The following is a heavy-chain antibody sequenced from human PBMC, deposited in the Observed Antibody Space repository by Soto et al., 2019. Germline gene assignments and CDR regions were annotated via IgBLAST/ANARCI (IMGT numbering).Heavy chain of an antibody. V-gene: IGHV1-8*01. Sequence: ASVKVSCKASGYTFTSYDINWLRQATGQGLEWMGWMNPNSGNTGYAQKFQGRVTMTRNTSISTAYMELSSLRSEDTAVYYCARTSTFYDIDDGMDVWGQGTTVTVSS. CDR1: GYTFTSYD. CDR3: ARTSTFYDIDDGMDV. CDR2: MNPNSGNT. J-gene: IGHJ6*02. D-gene: IGHD3-9*01.